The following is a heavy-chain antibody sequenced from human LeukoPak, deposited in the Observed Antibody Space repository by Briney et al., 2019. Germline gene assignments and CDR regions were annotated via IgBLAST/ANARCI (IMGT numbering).Heavy chain of an antibody. CDR3: ARAVDIAMVTPDY. V-gene: IGHV1-18*01. CDR2: ISAHSGNT. CDR1: GYTFSSYG. Sequence: ASVKVSCKASGYTFSSYGISWVRQAPGQGLEWMGWISAHSGNTDYAPNLQRRATMTTDTSTSTAYMEMRRLRSDDTAVYYCARAVDIAMVTPDYWGQGTLVTVSS. D-gene: IGHD5-18*01. J-gene: IGHJ4*02.